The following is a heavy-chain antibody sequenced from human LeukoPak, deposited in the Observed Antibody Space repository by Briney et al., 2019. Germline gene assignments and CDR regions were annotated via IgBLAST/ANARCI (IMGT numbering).Heavy chain of an antibody. CDR1: GFTFGDYA. V-gene: IGHV3-49*04. CDR3: TQQDSSTYYQIFH. J-gene: IGHJ4*02. CDR2: IRSKTYGGTT. D-gene: IGHD3-22*01. Sequence: PGGSLRLSCTASGFTFGDYAMSWVRQAPGKGLEWVGLIRSKTYGGTTEYAASVKGRFSISRDDSKSIAYLQLNSLKTEDTAVYYRTQQDSSTYYQIFHWGQGTLVTVSS.